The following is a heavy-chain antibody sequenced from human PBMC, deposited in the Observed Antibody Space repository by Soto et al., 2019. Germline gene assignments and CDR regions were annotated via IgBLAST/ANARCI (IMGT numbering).Heavy chain of an antibody. Sequence: EVQLLESGGGWVQPGGSLRLSCTASGFTFNAYAMTWVRQAPGKGLEWVSAIGGSGGNRYYAASVKGRFTISRDNSKDTVDLQMNRVRVEDTAVYYCARVASDYINSVDHWGQGILVTVSS. CDR3: ARVASDYINSVDH. V-gene: IGHV3-23*01. CDR2: IGGSGGNR. D-gene: IGHD4-4*01. J-gene: IGHJ4*02. CDR1: GFTFNAYA.